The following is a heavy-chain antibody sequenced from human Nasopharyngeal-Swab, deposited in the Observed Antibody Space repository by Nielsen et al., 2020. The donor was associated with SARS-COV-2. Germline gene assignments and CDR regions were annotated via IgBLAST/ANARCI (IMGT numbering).Heavy chain of an antibody. Sequence: RQMPGKGLEWIGSIYYSGSTYYNPSLKSRVTISVDTSKNQFSLKLSSVTAADTAVYYCARHTTTIFGVVIIPGFDYWGQGTLVTVSS. CDR3: ARHTTTIFGVVIIPGFDY. J-gene: IGHJ4*02. D-gene: IGHD3-3*01. V-gene: IGHV4-39*01. CDR2: IYYSGST.